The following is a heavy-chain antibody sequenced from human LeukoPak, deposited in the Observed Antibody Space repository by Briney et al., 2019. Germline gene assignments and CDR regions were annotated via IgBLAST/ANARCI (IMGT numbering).Heavy chain of an antibody. CDR2: IIPIFGTA. V-gene: IGHV1-69*06. D-gene: IGHD3-3*01. CDR1: GGTFSSYA. Sequence: GASVKVSCKASGGTFSSYAISWVRQAPGQGLEWMGGIIPIFGTANYAQKFQGRVTITADKSTSTAYMELSSLRSEDTAVYYCARGLAYYDFWSGYYTGHPHYYYYYMDVWGKGTTVTISS. CDR3: ARGLAYYDFWSGYYTGHPHYYYYYMDV. J-gene: IGHJ6*03.